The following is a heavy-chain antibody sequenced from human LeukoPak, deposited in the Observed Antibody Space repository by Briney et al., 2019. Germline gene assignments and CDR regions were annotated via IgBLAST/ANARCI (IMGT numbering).Heavy chain of an antibody. Sequence: ASVRVSCKASGYTFTDFYIHWVRQAPGQGPEWIGWIDPKSGGTKYAQKFQGRVTMTRDTSTSTAYMELSRLRPDDPAVYYCAAWRGYSSGWSGPFDYWGQGTQVTVSS. V-gene: IGHV1-2*02. J-gene: IGHJ4*02. CDR3: AAWRGYSSGWSGPFDY. CDR2: IDPKSGGT. CDR1: GYTFTDFY. D-gene: IGHD6-19*01.